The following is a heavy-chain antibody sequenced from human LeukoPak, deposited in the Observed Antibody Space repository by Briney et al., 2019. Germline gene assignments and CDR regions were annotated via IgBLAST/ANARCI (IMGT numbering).Heavy chain of an antibody. V-gene: IGHV3-23*01. CDR1: GFPFTNYA. J-gene: IGHJ1*01. Sequence: GGPLRLSCVPSGFPFTNYALRGAPRAPGRGGEWVSLFSRSGDNTYYADSVKGRFTISRDNSKDTLFLQMNSLRAEDTAIYYCATMDRFSIQDWGQGTLVTVSS. D-gene: IGHD3/OR15-3a*01. CDR2: FSRSGDNT. CDR3: ATMDRFSIQD.